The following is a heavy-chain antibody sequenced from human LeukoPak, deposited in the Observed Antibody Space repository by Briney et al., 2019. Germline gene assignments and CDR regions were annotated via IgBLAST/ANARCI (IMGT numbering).Heavy chain of an antibody. V-gene: IGHV1-18*01. CDR3: ARDGKLYDFWSGYYTGNYWFDP. CDR1: GYTFTSYG. J-gene: IGHJ5*02. CDR2: ISAYNGNT. D-gene: IGHD3-3*01. Sequence: ASVKVSCKASGYTFTSYGINWVRQAPGQGLEWMGWISAYNGNTNYAQKLQGRVTMTTDTSTSTAYMGLRSLRSDDTAVYYCARDGKLYDFWSGYYTGNYWFDPWGQGTLVTVSS.